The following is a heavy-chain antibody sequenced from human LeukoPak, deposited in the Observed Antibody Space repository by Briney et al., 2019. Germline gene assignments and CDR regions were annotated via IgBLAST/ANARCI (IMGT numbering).Heavy chain of an antibody. D-gene: IGHD5-18*01. CDR3: ASPTGDGYSYGPFDY. CDR1: GGTFSSYA. CDR2: IIPIFGTA. J-gene: IGHJ4*02. Sequence: SVKVSCKASGGTFSSYAISWVRQAPGQGLEWMGGIIPIFGTANYAQKFQGRVTITADKSTSTAYMELSSLRSEDTAVYYCASPTGDGYSYGPFDYWGQGTLVTVSP. V-gene: IGHV1-69*06.